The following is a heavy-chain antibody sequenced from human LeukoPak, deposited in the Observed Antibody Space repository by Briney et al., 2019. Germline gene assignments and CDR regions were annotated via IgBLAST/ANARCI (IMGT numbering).Heavy chain of an antibody. Sequence: SETLSLTCTVSVGSISSSSYYWGWIRQPPGKGLEWIGSIYYSGSTYYNPSRKSQVTISVDTPKNHFSLKLSAVSAADRAVIYCARLPCTTSWGQGTLVTVSS. V-gene: IGHV4-39*02. CDR3: ARLPCTTS. CDR2: IYYSGST. D-gene: IGHD1-1*01. J-gene: IGHJ4*02. CDR1: VGSISSSSYY.